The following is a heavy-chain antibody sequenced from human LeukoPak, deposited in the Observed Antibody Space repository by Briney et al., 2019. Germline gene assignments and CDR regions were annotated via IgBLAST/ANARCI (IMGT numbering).Heavy chain of an antibody. Sequence: SETLSLTCTVSGDYITTYFWSWIRQSPGKGLEWIGYISHSGSTSYNPSLKSRVTMSVHTSKNQFSLDLSSVTAADTAVYYCARMSGNSNNSYFDFWGRGTLVTVSS. D-gene: IGHD3-3*01. CDR1: GDYITTYF. CDR3: ARMSGNSNNSYFDF. V-gene: IGHV4-59*01. CDR2: ISHSGST. J-gene: IGHJ2*01.